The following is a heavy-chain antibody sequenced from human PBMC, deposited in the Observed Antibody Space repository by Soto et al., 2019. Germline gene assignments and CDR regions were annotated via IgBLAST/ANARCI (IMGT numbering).Heavy chain of an antibody. J-gene: IGHJ4*02. CDR2: INHSGST. D-gene: IGHD5-18*01. Sequence: SETLSLTCAVYGGSFSDYYWSWIRQPPGKGLEWIGEINHSGSTNYNPSLKSRVTISVDTSKNQFSLKLSSVTAADTAVYYCARAARGYSYFDYWGQGTLVTVSS. CDR3: ARAARGYSYFDY. CDR1: GGSFSDYY. V-gene: IGHV4-34*01.